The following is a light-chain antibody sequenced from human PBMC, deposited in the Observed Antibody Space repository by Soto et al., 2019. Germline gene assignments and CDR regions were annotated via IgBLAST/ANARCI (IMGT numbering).Light chain of an antibody. Sequence: QSVLTQPPSVSAAPRQKVTISGSGSSSNIEDNYVSWFQQLPGTAPKLLIYDNNKRPSGIPDRFSGSKSGTSATLGITGLQTGDEADYYCGTWDSSLSAVVFGGGTKLTVL. CDR2: DNN. J-gene: IGLJ2*01. CDR1: SSNIEDNY. CDR3: GTWDSSLSAVV. V-gene: IGLV1-51*01.